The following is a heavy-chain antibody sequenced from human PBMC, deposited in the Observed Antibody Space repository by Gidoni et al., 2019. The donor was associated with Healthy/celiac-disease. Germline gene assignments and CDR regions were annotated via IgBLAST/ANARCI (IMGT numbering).Heavy chain of an antibody. CDR1: GGTLSSYA. Sequence: QVQLVQSGAEVKKPGSSVKVSCKASGGTLSSYAISWVRQAPGQGLEWMGGIIPIFGTANYAHKFQGRVTITADESTSTAYMELSSLRSEDTAVYYCARDSDYYDSSGYSDAFDIWGQGTMVTVSS. J-gene: IGHJ3*02. CDR3: ARDSDYYDSSGYSDAFDI. V-gene: IGHV1-69*01. D-gene: IGHD3-22*01. CDR2: IIPIFGTA.